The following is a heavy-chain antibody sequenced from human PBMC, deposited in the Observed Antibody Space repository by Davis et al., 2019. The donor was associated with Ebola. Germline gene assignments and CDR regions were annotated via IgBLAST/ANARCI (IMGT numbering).Heavy chain of an antibody. CDR3: ARGTSTIGDYFDY. D-gene: IGHD3-3*01. Sequence: GESLKISCKVSGYSFTTYWIGWVRQMPGKGLEWMGIIYPGDSDTRYSPSFQGQVTISADKSLSTAYLQWSSLKASDTAMYYCARGTSTIGDYFDYWGQGLLVTVSS. J-gene: IGHJ4*02. CDR1: GYSFTTYW. CDR2: IYPGDSDT. V-gene: IGHV5-51*01.